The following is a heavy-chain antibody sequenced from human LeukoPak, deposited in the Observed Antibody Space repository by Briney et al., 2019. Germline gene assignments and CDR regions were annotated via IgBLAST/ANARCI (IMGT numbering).Heavy chain of an antibody. J-gene: IGHJ4*02. CDR1: GFTFSTYW. V-gene: IGHV3-74*01. CDR3: WGSNKFRGFGEGPFHHPGGKRQDQAVLAVDQSDGEGQGFVFRGRKGWRCLHFFDY. D-gene: IGHD3-10*01. Sequence: GGSLRLSCAASGFTFSTYWMHWVRQSPGKGLVWVSRINTDGSTTSYADSVKGRFTISGDNAKNTLYLQMNSLTAEDTAVYYCWGSNKFRGFGEGPFHHPGGKRQDQAVLAVDQSDGEGQGFVFRGRKGWRCLHFFDYWGQGTPVTVSS. CDR2: INTDGSTT.